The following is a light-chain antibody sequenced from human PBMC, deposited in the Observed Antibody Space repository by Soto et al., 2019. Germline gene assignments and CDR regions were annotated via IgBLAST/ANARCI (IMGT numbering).Light chain of an antibody. V-gene: IGKV3-15*01. Sequence: EIVMTQSPATLSVSPGERATRSSRASQSVSSNLAWYQQKPGQAPSLLIYGASTRATGTPARFSGSGSGTEFTLTISSLQSEDFAVYYCQQYIRWPLTFGGGTKVDIK. CDR3: QQYIRWPLT. J-gene: IGKJ4*01. CDR1: QSVSSN. CDR2: GAS.